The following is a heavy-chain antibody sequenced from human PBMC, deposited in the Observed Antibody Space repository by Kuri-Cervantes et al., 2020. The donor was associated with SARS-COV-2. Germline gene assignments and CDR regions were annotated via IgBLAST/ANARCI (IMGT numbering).Heavy chain of an antibody. V-gene: IGHV1-18*04. D-gene: IGHD2-2*02. CDR2: ISAYNGNT. Sequence: ASVKVSCKSSGYSFTNYGINWVRQAPGQGLEWMGWISAYNGNTIYAQKLQGRVTMTTDTSTSTAYMDLRSLRSDDTAVYYCARGPPRYCGSSTSCYRGGGYYYYMDVWGKGTRVTVSS. CDR1: GYSFTNYG. CDR3: ARGPPRYCGSSTSCYRGGGYYYYMDV. J-gene: IGHJ6*03.